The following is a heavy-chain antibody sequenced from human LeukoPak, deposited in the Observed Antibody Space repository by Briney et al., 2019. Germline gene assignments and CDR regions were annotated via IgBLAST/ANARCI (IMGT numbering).Heavy chain of an antibody. CDR1: GYTFTGYY. Sequence: ASVNVSCKASGYTFTGYYMHWVRQAPGQGLEWMGWINPNSGGTNYAQKFQGRVTMTRDTSISTAYMELSRLRSDDTAVYYCAREEAGIAVAGIDYWGQGTLVTVSS. CDR2: INPNSGGT. D-gene: IGHD6-19*01. J-gene: IGHJ4*02. CDR3: AREEAGIAVAGIDY. V-gene: IGHV1-2*02.